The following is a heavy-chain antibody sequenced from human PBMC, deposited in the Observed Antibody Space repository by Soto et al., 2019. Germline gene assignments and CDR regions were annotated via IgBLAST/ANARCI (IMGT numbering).Heavy chain of an antibody. V-gene: IGHV3-30-3*01. D-gene: IGHD3-22*01. Sequence: QVQLVESGGGVVQPGRSLRLSCAGSGFTFSIYAMHWVRQAPGKGLEWVAVILYDGSGQLYADSVKGRFTISRDNSKNTVYLQVNSLRAEDTAVYYCAREAYYYDNSDYLVTLGFDPWGQGTLVTVSS. J-gene: IGHJ5*02. CDR2: ILYDGSGQ. CDR1: GFTFSIYA. CDR3: AREAYYYDNSDYLVTLGFDP.